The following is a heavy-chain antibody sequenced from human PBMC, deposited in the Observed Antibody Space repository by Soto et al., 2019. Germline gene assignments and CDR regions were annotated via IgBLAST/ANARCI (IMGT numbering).Heavy chain of an antibody. J-gene: IGHJ4*02. D-gene: IGHD3-22*01. CDR2: IDPSDSYT. CDR1: GYSFTSYW. Sequence: PGESLKISGKGSGYSFTSYWISWVRQMPGKGLEWMGRIDPSDSYTNYSPYFQGHVTISADKSISTAYLQWSSLKASDTAMYYCARHPPAYDSSRYGFDYWGQGTLVTVSS. CDR3: ARHPPAYDSSRYGFDY. V-gene: IGHV5-10-1*01.